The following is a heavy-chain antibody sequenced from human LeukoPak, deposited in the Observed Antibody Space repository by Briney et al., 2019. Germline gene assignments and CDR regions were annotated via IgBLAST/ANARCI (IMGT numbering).Heavy chain of an antibody. Sequence: GGSLRLSCAASGFTFNSYSMNWVRQAPGKGLEWVSYITSSTGTKYADSVKGRFTVSRDNAKNSLYLQMNSLRDGDTAVYYCARGGIVRGSIDGYFDYWGQGTLVTVSS. V-gene: IGHV3-48*02. J-gene: IGHJ4*02. D-gene: IGHD3-10*01. CDR2: ITSSTGT. CDR1: GFTFNSYS. CDR3: ARGGIVRGSIDGYFDY.